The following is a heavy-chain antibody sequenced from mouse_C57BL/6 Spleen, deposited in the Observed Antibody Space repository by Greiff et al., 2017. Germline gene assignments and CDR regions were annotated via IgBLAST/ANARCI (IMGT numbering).Heavy chain of an antibody. CDR1: GYTFTDYY. Sequence: QVQLQQSGPELVKPGASVKISCKASGYTFTDYYINWVKQRPGQGLEWLGWIYPGSGNTKYNEKFKGKATLTVDTSSSTGYMQLCSLTSEDSAVYFCARDGNKGSAYWGQGTLVTVSA. V-gene: IGHV1-84*01. CDR3: ARDGNKGSAY. CDR2: IYPGSGNT. J-gene: IGHJ3*01. D-gene: IGHD2-1*01.